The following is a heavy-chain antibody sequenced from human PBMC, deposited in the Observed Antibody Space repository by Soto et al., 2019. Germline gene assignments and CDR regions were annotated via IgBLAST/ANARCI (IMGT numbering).Heavy chain of an antibody. V-gene: IGHV4-30-4*01. J-gene: IGHJ4*02. CDR1: GGSISSGDYY. D-gene: IGHD3-10*01. CDR2: IYYSGST. Sequence: SETLSLTCTVSGGSISSGDYYWSWIRQPPGKGLEWIGYIYYSGSTYYNPSLKSRVTISVDTSKNQFSLKLSSVTAADTAVYYCASLPHYYGSGSYNYWRQGTLVTVSS. CDR3: ASLPHYYGSGSYNY.